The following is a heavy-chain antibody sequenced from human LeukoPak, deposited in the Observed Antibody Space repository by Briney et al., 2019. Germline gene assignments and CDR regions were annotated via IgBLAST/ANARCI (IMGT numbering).Heavy chain of an antibody. V-gene: IGHV4-59*08. CDR3: ARRGASSSEEY. CDR2: IYHSGST. Sequence: SETLSLTCTVSGGSISSYYWSWIRQPPGKGLEWIGYIYHSGSTNYNPSLKSRVTISVDTSKNQFSLKVSSVTAADTAVYYCARRGASSSEEYWGQGTLVIVSS. CDR1: GGSISSYY. J-gene: IGHJ4*02. D-gene: IGHD6-6*01.